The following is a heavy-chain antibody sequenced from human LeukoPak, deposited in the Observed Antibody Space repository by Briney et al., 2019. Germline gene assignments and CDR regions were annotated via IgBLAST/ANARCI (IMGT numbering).Heavy chain of an antibody. CDR3: ARGSGDYFDY. CDR2: INWNGGST. V-gene: IGHV3-20*04. J-gene: IGHJ4*02. Sequence: PGGSLRLSCAASGFTFDNYGMSWVRQAPGKGLEWVSGINWNGGSTGYADSVKGRFTISRDDSKNTLYLQMNSLRAEDTAVYYCARGSGDYFDYWGQGTLVTVSS. D-gene: IGHD4-17*01. CDR1: GFTFDNYG.